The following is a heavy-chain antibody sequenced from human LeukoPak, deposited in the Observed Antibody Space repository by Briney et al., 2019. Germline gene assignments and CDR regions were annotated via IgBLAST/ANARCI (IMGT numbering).Heavy chain of an antibody. J-gene: IGHJ6*03. CDR2: IIPILGTA. Sequence: SVTVSYKACGGSFNNYAIIWLQPAPPQELAWMGGIIPILGTANHPHTSQGRITITADESKSTAYMELSSLRSEDTAVYYWARDGTYYDFWSGQTYYYYMDVWGKGTTVTVSS. V-gene: IGHV1-69*13. CDR3: ARDGTYYDFWSGQTYYYYMDV. CDR1: GGSFNNYA. D-gene: IGHD3-3*01.